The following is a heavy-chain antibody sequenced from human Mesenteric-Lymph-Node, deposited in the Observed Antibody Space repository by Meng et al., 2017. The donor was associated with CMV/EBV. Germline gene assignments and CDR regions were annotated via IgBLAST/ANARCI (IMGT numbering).Heavy chain of an antibody. Sequence: SETLSLTCIVSGGSISSGGHYWSWIRQHPGKGLEWVGYIYNSGSANYSPSLKSRVSISLDTSKNPFSLRLSSVTAADTAVYYCARGHYRSNWAKVDYWGQGALVTVSS. J-gene: IGHJ4*02. CDR3: ARGHYRSNWAKVDY. D-gene: IGHD6-19*01. V-gene: IGHV4-31*03. CDR2: IYNSGSA. CDR1: GGSISSGGHY.